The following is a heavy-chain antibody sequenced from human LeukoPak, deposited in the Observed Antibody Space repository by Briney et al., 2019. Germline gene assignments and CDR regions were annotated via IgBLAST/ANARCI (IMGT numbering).Heavy chain of an antibody. CDR3: ARFSGSFREAFDY. CDR2: IYYSGST. CDR1: GGSISISF. V-gene: IGHV4-59*01. D-gene: IGHD1-26*01. J-gene: IGHJ4*02. Sequence: PGTLSLTCMVPGGSISISFWSGIRQPPGKELGWMGYIYYSGSTNYNPSLKSRVTISVDTSKNQFSLKLSSVTAADTAVYYCARFSGSFREAFDYWGQGTLVTVSS.